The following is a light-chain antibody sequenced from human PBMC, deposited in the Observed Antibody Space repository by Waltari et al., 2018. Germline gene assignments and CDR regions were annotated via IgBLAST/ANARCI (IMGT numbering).Light chain of an antibody. CDR3: QQRSLWPLT. Sequence: EIVLTQSPATLSLFAGERATLSCRASESVSRYLGWYQQKPGQAPRLLIYDTSIRATGVPARFIGSGYGTDFTLTISSLEPEDFALYFCQQRSLWPLTVGGGTKVEI. V-gene: IGKV3-11*01. CDR2: DTS. CDR1: ESVSRY. J-gene: IGKJ4*01.